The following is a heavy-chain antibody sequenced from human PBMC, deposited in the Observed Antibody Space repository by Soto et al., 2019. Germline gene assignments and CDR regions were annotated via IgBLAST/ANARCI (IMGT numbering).Heavy chain of an antibody. CDR3: ARAHAPTLPFDY. J-gene: IGHJ4*01. Sequence: NPSETLSLTCTVSGGSMRNVYWSWIRQPPGKRLEWIGFIFHSGNAKYNPSLTSRVTISLDTSKSQFSLSLDSVTAADTAVYFCARAHAPTLPFDYWGLGTLVTVSS. CDR1: GGSMRNVY. V-gene: IGHV4-59*01. D-gene: IGHD2-15*01. CDR2: IFHSGNA.